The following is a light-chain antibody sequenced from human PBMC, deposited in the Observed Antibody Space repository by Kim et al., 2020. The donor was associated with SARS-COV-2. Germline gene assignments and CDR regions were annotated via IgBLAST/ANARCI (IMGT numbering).Light chain of an antibody. J-gene: IGKJ4*01. CDR1: QSISNY. V-gene: IGKV1-27*01. CDR3: QNYNSAPLT. Sequence: ASVGDRVTVTCRGSQSISNYLVWYQQKPGNVPKLLIYAASTLQSGVPSRFSGSGSGTDFTLTISSLQPEDVATYYCQNYNSAPLTFGGGTKVDIK. CDR2: AAS.